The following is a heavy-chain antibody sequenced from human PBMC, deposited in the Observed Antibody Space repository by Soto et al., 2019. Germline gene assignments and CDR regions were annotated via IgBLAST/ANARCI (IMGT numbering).Heavy chain of an antibody. Sequence: SETLSLTWTVSGGSISSYDWSWIRQPPGKGLEWIGYIYYSGYTNYNPSLTSRVTISVDTSKNHFSLKLSSVTAADTAVYYCARAPSSWTYYMDVWGKGTTVTVSS. D-gene: IGHD6-13*01. CDR1: GGSISSYD. V-gene: IGHV4-59*01. J-gene: IGHJ6*03. CDR3: ARAPSSWTYYMDV. CDR2: IYYSGYT.